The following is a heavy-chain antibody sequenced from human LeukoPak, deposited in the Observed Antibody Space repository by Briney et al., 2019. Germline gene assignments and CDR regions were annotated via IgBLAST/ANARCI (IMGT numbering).Heavy chain of an antibody. CDR2: IYYSGST. CDR3: ARAAPLNPIYYCYSMDV. V-gene: IGHV4-59*01. Sequence: PSETLSLTCTVSGGSISSYYWSWIRQPPGKGLEWIGYIYYSGSTNYNPSLKSRVTISVDTSKNQFSLKLSTVTAADTAVYYCARAAPLNPIYYCYSMDVWGKGTTVTVSS. D-gene: IGHD2-15*01. CDR1: GGSISSYY. J-gene: IGHJ6*03.